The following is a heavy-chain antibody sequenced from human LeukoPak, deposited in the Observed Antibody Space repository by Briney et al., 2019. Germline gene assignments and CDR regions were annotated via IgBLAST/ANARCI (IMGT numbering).Heavy chain of an antibody. CDR2: IISISSHI. CDR1: GFTFSSYS. D-gene: IGHD2-8*01. V-gene: IGHV3-21*01. Sequence: GRSLRLSCAASGFTFSSYSMNWVRQAPGKGLEWVASIISISSHIYYADSVKGRFTISRDKAKNSLYMQMNSVRAEDTAVYYCARTRALRNGRVLYYMDVWGKGTTVTVFS. J-gene: IGHJ6*03. CDR3: ARTRALRNGRVLYYMDV.